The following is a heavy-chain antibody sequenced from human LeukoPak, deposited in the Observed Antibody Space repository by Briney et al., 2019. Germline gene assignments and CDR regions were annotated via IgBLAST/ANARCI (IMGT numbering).Heavy chain of an antibody. D-gene: IGHD3-22*01. CDR3: AKDSGYYYDSSASMVDY. Sequence: GGSLRLSCAASELTFSSYGMHWVRQAPGKGLEWVAFIRYDGGNKYYADSVKGRFTISRDNSKNTLYLQMNSLRAEDAAVYYCAKDSGYYYDSSASMVDYWGQGTLVTVSS. J-gene: IGHJ4*02. CDR1: ELTFSSYG. CDR2: IRYDGGNK. V-gene: IGHV3-30*02.